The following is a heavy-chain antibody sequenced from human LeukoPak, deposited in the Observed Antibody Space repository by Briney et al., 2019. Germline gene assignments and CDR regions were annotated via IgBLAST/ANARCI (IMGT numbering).Heavy chain of an antibody. Sequence: SETLSLTCAVSGGSISSSNWWRWVRQPPGKGLEGIGEIYHSGGTNYNPSLKGRVTISVDKSKNQFSLKLSSVTAADTAVYYCARDKVISGWTYYFDYWGQGTLVTVSS. D-gene: IGHD6-19*01. J-gene: IGHJ4*02. V-gene: IGHV4-4*02. CDR2: IYHSGGT. CDR3: ARDKVISGWTYYFDY. CDR1: GGSISSSNW.